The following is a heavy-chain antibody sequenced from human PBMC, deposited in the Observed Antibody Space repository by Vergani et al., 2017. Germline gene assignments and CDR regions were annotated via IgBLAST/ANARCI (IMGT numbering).Heavy chain of an antibody. D-gene: IGHD2-21*02. J-gene: IGHJ6*02. CDR1: GGTFSSYA. V-gene: IGHV1-69*01. Sequence: QVQLVQSGAEVKKPGSSVKVSCKASGGTFSSYAISWVRQAPGQGLEWMGGIIPIFGTANYAQKFQGRVTITADESTSTAYMELSSLRSEDTAVYYCAGAGHYVVVTAISDLGTRYGMDVWGQGTTVTVSS. CDR2: IIPIFGTA. CDR3: AGAGHYVVVTAISDLGTRYGMDV.